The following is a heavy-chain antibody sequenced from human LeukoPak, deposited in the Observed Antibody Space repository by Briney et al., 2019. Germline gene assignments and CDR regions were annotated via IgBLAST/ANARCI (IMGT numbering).Heavy chain of an antibody. V-gene: IGHV4-31*03. CDR1: GGSISSGGYY. Sequence: SETLSLTCTVSGGSISSGGYYWSWIRQHPGKGLEWIGYIYYSGSTYYNPSLKSRVTISVDTSKNQLSLKLSSVTAADTAVYYCARQPVGPGVGAFDIWGQGTMVTVSS. CDR3: ARQPVGPGVGAFDI. CDR2: IYYSGST. J-gene: IGHJ3*02. D-gene: IGHD1-26*01.